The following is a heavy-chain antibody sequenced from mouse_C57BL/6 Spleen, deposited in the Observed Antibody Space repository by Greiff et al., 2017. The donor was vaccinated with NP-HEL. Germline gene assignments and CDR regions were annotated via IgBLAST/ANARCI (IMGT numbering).Heavy chain of an antibody. V-gene: IGHV1-18*01. CDR1: GYTFTDYH. D-gene: IGHD2-3*01. CDR3: ARRVIYDGYLAWFDY. CDR2: INPNNGGT. Sequence: EVQLQQSGPELVKPGASVKIPCKASGYTFTDYHMDWVKQSHGKSLEWIGDINPNNGGTIYNQKFKGKATLTVDKSSSTAYMELRSLTSEDTAVYYCARRVIYDGYLAWFDYWGQGTLVTVSA. J-gene: IGHJ3*01.